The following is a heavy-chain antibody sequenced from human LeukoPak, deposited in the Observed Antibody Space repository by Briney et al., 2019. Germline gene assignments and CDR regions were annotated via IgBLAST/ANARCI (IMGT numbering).Heavy chain of an antibody. V-gene: IGHV3-64D*06. Sequence: GGSLRLSCAASGFAFNSYVMQWVRQAPGKGLEYVSAISGHGGTTYYADSVKGRFTISRDNAKNTLYLQMSSLRPDDTAVYYCVNPGWYYDSSGYSYYYGMDVWGQGTTVTVSS. CDR1: GFAFNSYV. CDR3: VNPGWYYDSSGYSYYYGMDV. J-gene: IGHJ6*02. CDR2: ISGHGGTT. D-gene: IGHD3-22*01.